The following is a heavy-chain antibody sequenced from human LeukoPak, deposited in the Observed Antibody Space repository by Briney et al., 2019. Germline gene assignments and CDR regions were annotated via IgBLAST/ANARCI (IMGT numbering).Heavy chain of an antibody. D-gene: IGHD3-22*01. CDR1: GFTFSSYA. J-gene: IGHJ5*02. CDR3: ARDRDSSGYYNWFDP. CDR2: IYYSGST. Sequence: GSLRLSCTASGFTFSSYAMSWIRQPPGKGLEWIGYIYYSGSTNYNPSLKSRVTISVDTSKNQFSLKLSSVTAADTAVYYCARDRDSSGYYNWFDPWGQGTLVTVSS. V-gene: IGHV4-59*01.